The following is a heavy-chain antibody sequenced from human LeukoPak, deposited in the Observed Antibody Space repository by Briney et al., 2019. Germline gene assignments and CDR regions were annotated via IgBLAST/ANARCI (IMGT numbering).Heavy chain of an antibody. J-gene: IGHJ4*02. CDR3: ARGGGCRGGNCYGY. CDR1: GGSFSGYY. D-gene: IGHD2-15*01. Sequence: SETLSLTCAVYGGSFSGYYWGWIRQPAGKGLEWIGRIYASGSSNYNPSLQSRVTMSLDTSKTQFSLNLRSVTAADTAVYYCARGGGCRGGNCYGYWGRGTLVTVSS. CDR2: IYASGSS. V-gene: IGHV4-59*10.